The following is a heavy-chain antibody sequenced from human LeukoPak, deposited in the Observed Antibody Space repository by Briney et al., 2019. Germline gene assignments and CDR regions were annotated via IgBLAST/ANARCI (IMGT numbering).Heavy chain of an antibody. D-gene: IGHD2-15*01. V-gene: IGHV4-61*10. Sequence: PSQTLSLTCTVSGGSISSGSYYWSWIRQPAGKGLDWIGYIYYTGSANYNPSLKSRVTISVDTSKNQFSLRLSSVTAVDTAVYYCARGVVAAPQTFDYWGQGTLVTVSS. CDR1: GGSISSGSYY. J-gene: IGHJ4*02. CDR2: IYYTGSA. CDR3: ARGVVAAPQTFDY.